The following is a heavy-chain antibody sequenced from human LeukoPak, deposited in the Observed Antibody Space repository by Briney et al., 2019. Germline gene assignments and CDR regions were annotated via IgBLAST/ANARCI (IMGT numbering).Heavy chain of an antibody. CDR2: IYHSGGT. Sequence: SETLSLTCTVSGYSISSGYYWAWIRQPPGKGLEWIGNIYHSGGTYYNPSLKSRVTISVDTSKNQFSLKLSSVTAADTAVYYCATDRTTGDLGFWGQGTLVTVSS. CDR1: GYSISSGYY. J-gene: IGHJ4*02. D-gene: IGHD2/OR15-2a*01. CDR3: ATDRTTGDLGF. V-gene: IGHV4-38-2*02.